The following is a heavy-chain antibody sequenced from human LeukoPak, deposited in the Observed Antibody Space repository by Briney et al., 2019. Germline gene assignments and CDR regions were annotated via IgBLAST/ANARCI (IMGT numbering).Heavy chain of an antibody. V-gene: IGHV4-59*12. J-gene: IGHJ6*03. CDR2: IYYSGST. Sequence: SETLSLTCTVSGGSISSYYWSWIRQPPGKGLEWIGYIYYSGSTNYNPSLKSRVTISVDTSKNQLSLKLSSVTAADTAVYYCARGQLELAMDVWGKGTTVTVSS. CDR3: ARGQLELAMDV. D-gene: IGHD1-7*01. CDR1: GGSISSYY.